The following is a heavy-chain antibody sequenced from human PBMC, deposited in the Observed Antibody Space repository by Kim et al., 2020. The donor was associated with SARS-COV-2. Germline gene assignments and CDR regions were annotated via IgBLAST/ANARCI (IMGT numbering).Heavy chain of an antibody. Sequence: GNTGYAQKFQGRVTMTRNTSISTAYMELSSLRSEDTAVYYCAINLYYFDYWGQGTLVTVSS. V-gene: IGHV1-8*01. CDR2: GNT. J-gene: IGHJ4*02. CDR3: AINLYYFDY. D-gene: IGHD1-20*01.